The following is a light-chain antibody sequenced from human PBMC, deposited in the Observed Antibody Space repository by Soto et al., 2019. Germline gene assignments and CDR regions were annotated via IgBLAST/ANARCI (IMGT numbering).Light chain of an antibody. CDR3: CSYAVGGTLL. J-gene: IGLJ2*01. Sequence: QSALTQPASVSGSPGQSITISCTGTSSDVGSYNLVSWYQQPPGKAPKLMIYEGSKRPSGVSNRFSVSKSGYTAALTISGLQAEDEADYYCCSYAVGGTLLFGGGTKVTVL. CDR2: EGS. CDR1: SSDVGSYNL. V-gene: IGLV2-23*01.